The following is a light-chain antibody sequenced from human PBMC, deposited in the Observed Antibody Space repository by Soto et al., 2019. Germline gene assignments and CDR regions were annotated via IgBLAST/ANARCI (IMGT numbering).Light chain of an antibody. Sequence: ALTQPPSASGSPGQSVTISCTGTKNDIGVYDFVSWYQHHPGKAPRLIIYEVVQRPSGVPDRFSGSKSGNTASLTIPGLQAADEADYYCCSYAGSLYVSGTGTKGTVL. J-gene: IGLJ1*01. CDR3: CSYAGSLYV. CDR2: EVV. V-gene: IGLV2-8*01. CDR1: KNDIGVYDF.